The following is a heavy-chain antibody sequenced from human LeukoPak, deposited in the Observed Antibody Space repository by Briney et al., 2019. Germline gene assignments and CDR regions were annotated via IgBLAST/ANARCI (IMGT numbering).Heavy chain of an antibody. CDR1: VGSISTYY. V-gene: IGHV4-59*13. D-gene: IGHD6-6*01. CDR2: IHYSGST. CDR3: ARGTHSSSPIPLDY. J-gene: IGHJ4*02. Sequence: SETLSLTCTASVGSISTYYGSWIRKPQGKGLDGIGNIHYSGSTNYNPSLNSRVTISVDTSKNQFSLKVNSVTAADTAVYYCARGTHSSSPIPLDYWGQGTLVTVSS.